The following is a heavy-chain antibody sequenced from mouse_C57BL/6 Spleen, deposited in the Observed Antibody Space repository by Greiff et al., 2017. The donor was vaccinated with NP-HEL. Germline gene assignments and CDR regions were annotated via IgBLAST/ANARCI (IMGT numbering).Heavy chain of an antibody. CDR1: GYSFTGYF. CDR3: ARKDYDSSYWYFDV. D-gene: IGHD2-4*01. Sequence: EVKVVESGPELVRPGDSVKISCKASGYSFTGYFMNWVMQSHGKSLEWIGRINPYNGDTFYNQKFKGKATLTVDKSSSTAHMELRSLTSEDSAVYYCARKDYDSSYWYFDVWGTGTTVTVSS. CDR2: INPYNGDT. J-gene: IGHJ1*03. V-gene: IGHV1-20*01.